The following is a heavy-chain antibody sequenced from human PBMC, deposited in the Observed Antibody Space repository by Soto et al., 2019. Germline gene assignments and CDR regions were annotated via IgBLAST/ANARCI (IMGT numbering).Heavy chain of an antibody. CDR3: AKRGGSCSGGSCYGGMDV. V-gene: IGHV3-23*04. CDR2: ISGSGGST. D-gene: IGHD2-15*01. Sequence: EVQLVESGGGLVQPGGSLRLSCAASGFTFSSYSMNWVRQAPGKGLEWVSSISGSGGSTYYADSVKGRFTISRDNSKNTLYLQMNSLRAEDTAVYYCAKRGGSCSGGSCYGGMDVWGQGTTVTVSS. J-gene: IGHJ6*02. CDR1: GFTFSSYS.